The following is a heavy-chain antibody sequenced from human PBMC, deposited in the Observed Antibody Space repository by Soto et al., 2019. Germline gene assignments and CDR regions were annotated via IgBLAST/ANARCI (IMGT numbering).Heavy chain of an antibody. D-gene: IGHD6-19*01. J-gene: IGHJ4*02. V-gene: IGHV3-30-3*01. CDR3: ARGKYSSGWNAWH. CDR1: GFTFSSYA. Sequence: QVQLVESGGGVVQPGRSLRLSCAASGFTFSSYAMHWVRQAPGKGLEWVAVISYDGSNKYYADSVKGRFTISRDNSKNTLYLQMNSLRAEDTAVYYCARGKYSSGWNAWHWGQGTLVTVSS. CDR2: ISYDGSNK.